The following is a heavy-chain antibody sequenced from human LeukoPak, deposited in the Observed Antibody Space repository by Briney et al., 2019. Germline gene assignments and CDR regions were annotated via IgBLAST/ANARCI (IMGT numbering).Heavy chain of an antibody. V-gene: IGHV3-23*01. CDR1: GFIFSSYA. Sequence: GGSLRLSCAASGFIFSSYAMSWVRPPAGKGLEWVSAISGSGGSTYYADSVKGRFTISRDNSKNTLYLQMNSLRAEDTAVYYSATDYHGSGKPMFDYWGQGTLVTVSS. CDR2: ISGSGGST. D-gene: IGHD3-10*01. J-gene: IGHJ4*02. CDR3: ATDYHGSGKPMFDY.